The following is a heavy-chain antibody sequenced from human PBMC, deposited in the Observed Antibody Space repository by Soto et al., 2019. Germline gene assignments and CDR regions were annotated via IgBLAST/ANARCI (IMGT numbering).Heavy chain of an antibody. V-gene: IGHV3-23*01. J-gene: IGHJ3*02. Sequence: GGSLRLSCAASGFTFSSYAMSWVRQAPGKGLEWVSAISGSGGSTYYADSVKGRFTISRDNSKNTLYLQMNSLRAEDTAVYYCAKDLVPIQRGYDAFDIWDQGTMVTVSS. CDR3: AKDLVPIQRGYDAFDI. D-gene: IGHD2-21*01. CDR1: GFTFSSYA. CDR2: ISGSGGST.